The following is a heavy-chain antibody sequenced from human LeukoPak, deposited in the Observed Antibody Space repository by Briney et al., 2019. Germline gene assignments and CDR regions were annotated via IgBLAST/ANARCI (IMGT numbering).Heavy chain of an antibody. CDR3: AVAFGSGSCPGY. Sequence: GASVKVSCKASGYTFTAYYMYWVRQAPGQGLEWMGWINPKNGGSNSAQKFQGRVAMTRDTSINTAYMELSRPRSDDTAVYARAVAFGSGSCPGYWGQGTLVTVSS. CDR1: GYTFTAYY. D-gene: IGHD3-10*01. CDR2: INPKNGGS. J-gene: IGHJ4*02. V-gene: IGHV1-2*02.